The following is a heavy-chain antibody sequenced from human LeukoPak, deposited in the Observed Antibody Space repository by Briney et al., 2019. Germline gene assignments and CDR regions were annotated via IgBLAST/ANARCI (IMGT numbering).Heavy chain of an antibody. CDR3: GRHDGYDYGGGFDY. V-gene: IGHV1-69*05. CDR1: GGTFSSYA. CDR2: IIPIFGTA. D-gene: IGHD5-12*01. Sequence: GSSVKVSCKASGGTFSSYAISWVRQAPGQGLEWMGGIIPIFGTANYAQKFQGRVTITTDESTSTAYMELSSLGSEDTALYYCGRHDGYDYGGGFDYWGQGTLVTVSS. J-gene: IGHJ4*02.